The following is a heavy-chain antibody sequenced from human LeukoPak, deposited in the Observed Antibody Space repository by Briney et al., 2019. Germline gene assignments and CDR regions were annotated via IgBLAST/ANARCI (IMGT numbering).Heavy chain of an antibody. CDR1: GGTFSSYA. Sequence: SVKVSCKASGGTFSSYAISWVRQAPGQGLEWMGGIIPIFGTANYAQKFQGRVTITADKSTSTAYMELSSLRSEDTAVYYCARDLRSGGVTYGQDSWGQGTLVTVSS. J-gene: IGHJ4*02. V-gene: IGHV1-69*06. CDR2: IIPIFGTA. D-gene: IGHD5-18*01. CDR3: ARDLRSGGVTYGQDS.